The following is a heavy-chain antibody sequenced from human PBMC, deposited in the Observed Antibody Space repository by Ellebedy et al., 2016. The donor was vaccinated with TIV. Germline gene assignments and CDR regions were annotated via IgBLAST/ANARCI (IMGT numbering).Heavy chain of an antibody. CDR3: ARVPGTAVGGTRRFDS. Sequence: MPSETLSLTCAVYGGSFSGHYWSWIRQPPGRGLEWIGEINHSGSTNYNPSLKSRVTLSVDTSKNQFSLHLRSVTAADTAFYYCARVPGTAVGGTRRFDSWGQGTLVTVAS. CDR2: INHSGST. D-gene: IGHD6-13*01. CDR1: GGSFSGHY. V-gene: IGHV4-34*01. J-gene: IGHJ4*02.